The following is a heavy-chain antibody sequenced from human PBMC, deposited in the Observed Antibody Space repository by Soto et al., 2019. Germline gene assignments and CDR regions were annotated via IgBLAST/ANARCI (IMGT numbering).Heavy chain of an antibody. CDR1: GFTFSDHY. Sequence: PGVSLRLSFSASGFTFSDHYMDWVRQAPGEGLEWVGRARNKAYSYTTEYAASVKGRFTFSRDDSKNSLFLQMNGLKTEDTAVYYCARKARASGSYYDYWGQGT. CDR3: ARKARASGSYYDY. D-gene: IGHD1-26*01. J-gene: IGHJ4*02. CDR2: ARNKAYSYTT. V-gene: IGHV3-72*01.